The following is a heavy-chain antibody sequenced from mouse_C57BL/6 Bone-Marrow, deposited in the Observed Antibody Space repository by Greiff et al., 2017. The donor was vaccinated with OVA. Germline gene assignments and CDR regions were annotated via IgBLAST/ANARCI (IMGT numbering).Heavy chain of an antibody. Sequence: EVNLVESGGGLVQPGESLKLSCESNEYAFPSHDMSWVRKTPEKRLELVAAINSDGGSTYYPDTLERRFIISRDNTKKTLYLQMSSLRSEDTSLYYCARPSIVTTRDYVDYWGQGTTLTVSS. CDR3: ARPSIVTTRDYVDY. CDR1: EYAFPSHD. J-gene: IGHJ2*01. D-gene: IGHD2-5*01. V-gene: IGHV5-2*01. CDR2: INSDGGST.